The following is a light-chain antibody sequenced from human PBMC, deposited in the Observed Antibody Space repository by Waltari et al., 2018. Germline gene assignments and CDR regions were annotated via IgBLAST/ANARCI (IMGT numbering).Light chain of an antibody. CDR2: EVT. CDR1: SHDVGNYDL. CDR3: CSYSGDLSFGVV. V-gene: IGLV2-23*02. J-gene: IGLJ2*01. Sequence: QSALTQPASVSGSPGQSITISCTGTSHDVGNYDLVSWYQQHPGKAPKLIIYEVTKRPTGFSNRLSGSKSGNTASLTISGLHTDDEGDYYCCSYSGDLSFGVVLGGGTKLTVL.